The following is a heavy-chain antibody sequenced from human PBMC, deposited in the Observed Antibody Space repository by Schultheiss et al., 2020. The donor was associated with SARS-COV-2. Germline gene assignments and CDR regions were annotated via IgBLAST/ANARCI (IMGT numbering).Heavy chain of an antibody. CDR2: ISYDGSNK. Sequence: GGSLRLSCAASGFTFSSYAMHWVRQAPGKGLEWVAVISYDGSNKYYADSVKGRFTISRDNSKNTLYLQMNSLRAEDTAVYYCASSSSWTGYWGQGTLVTVSS. CDR3: ASSSSWTGY. D-gene: IGHD6-13*01. V-gene: IGHV3-30*07. CDR1: GFTFSSYA. J-gene: IGHJ4*02.